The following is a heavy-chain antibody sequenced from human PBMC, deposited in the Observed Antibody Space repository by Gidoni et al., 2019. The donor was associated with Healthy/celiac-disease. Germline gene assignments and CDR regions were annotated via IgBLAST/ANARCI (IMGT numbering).Heavy chain of an antibody. V-gene: IGHV4-34*01. CDR2: INHSGST. Sequence: QVQLQQWGAGLLKPSETLSLTCAVYGGSFSGYYWSWIRQPPGKGLEWIGEINHSGSTNYNPSLKSRVTISVDTSKNQFSLKLSSVTAADTAVYYCARGWVVPAAMASFGGWFDPWGQGTLVTVSS. CDR1: GGSFSGYY. J-gene: IGHJ5*02. D-gene: IGHD2-2*01. CDR3: ARGWVVPAAMASFGGWFDP.